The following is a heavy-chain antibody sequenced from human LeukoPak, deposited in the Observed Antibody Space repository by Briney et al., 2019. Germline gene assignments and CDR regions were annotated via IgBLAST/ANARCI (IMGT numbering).Heavy chain of an antibody. J-gene: IGHJ4*02. CDR2: ISPDGNKE. CDR1: GFTFSIFG. CDR3: AKVNNYDEY. D-gene: IGHD1/OR15-1a*01. V-gene: IGHV3-30*18. Sequence: PGGSLRLSCAASGFTFSIFGIHWVRQAPGKGLEWVAAISPDGNKEYYTESVKGRFTVSRDNSNNMIYLQMNSLRGEDSAVYYCAKVNNYDEYWGQGTLVTVSS.